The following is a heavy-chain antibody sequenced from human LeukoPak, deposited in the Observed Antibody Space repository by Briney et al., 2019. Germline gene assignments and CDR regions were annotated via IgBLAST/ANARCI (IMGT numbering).Heavy chain of an antibody. CDR2: IKQDGSEK. D-gene: IGHD3-3*01. CDR3: ARGTYDFWSGYYFDY. CDR1: GFTVSSNY. V-gene: IGHV3-7*01. Sequence: GGSLRLSCAASGFTVSSNYMSWVRQAPGKGLEWVANIKQDGSEKYYVDSVKGRFTISRDNAKNSLYLQMNSLRAEDTAVYYCARGTYDFWSGYYFDYWGQGTLVTVSS. J-gene: IGHJ4*02.